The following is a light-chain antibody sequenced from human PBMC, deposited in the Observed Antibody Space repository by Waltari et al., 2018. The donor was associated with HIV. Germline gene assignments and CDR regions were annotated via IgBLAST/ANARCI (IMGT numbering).Light chain of an antibody. Sequence: QSALTQPASVSGSPGQSITTSCTGTYSEIGGYNSVSWYQQHPDKAPTLLIYDVSKRPSGTSNRFSGSKSGNTASLTISRLQTEDEADYYCNSYTSGSTLVFGTGTRVTV. CDR3: NSYTSGSTLV. V-gene: IGLV2-14*03. J-gene: IGLJ1*01. CDR2: DVS. CDR1: YSEIGGYNS.